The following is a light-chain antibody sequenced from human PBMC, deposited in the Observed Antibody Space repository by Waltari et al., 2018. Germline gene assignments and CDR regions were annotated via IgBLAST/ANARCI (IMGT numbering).Light chain of an antibody. V-gene: IGLV3-19*01. CDR3: HSRDSSGNVL. CDR1: SLRTYY. Sequence: SSELTQDPAVSVALGQTVRLTCQGASLRTYYVSWFHQKPGQAPALVIYGKNNRPSGIPDRFSASSSGSTASLTINGAQAEDEADYYCHSRDSSGNVLIGGGTKLTVV. J-gene: IGLJ2*01. CDR2: GKN.